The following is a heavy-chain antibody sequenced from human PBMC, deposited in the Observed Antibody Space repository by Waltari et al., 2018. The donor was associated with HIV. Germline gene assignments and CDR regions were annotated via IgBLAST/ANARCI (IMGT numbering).Heavy chain of an antibody. D-gene: IGHD3-10*01. J-gene: IGHJ4*02. Sequence: QVQLQESGPGLVKPSQTLSLTCTVSGGSISSGGYYWSWIRQHPGKGLEWIGYLYYSGNTYYNPSLKSRVTTAVDTSKNQFSLKLSSVTAADTAVYYCARDRRDPRGAVHFDYWGQGTLVTVSS. CDR2: LYYSGNT. CDR1: GGSISSGGYY. V-gene: IGHV4-31*03. CDR3: ARDRRDPRGAVHFDY.